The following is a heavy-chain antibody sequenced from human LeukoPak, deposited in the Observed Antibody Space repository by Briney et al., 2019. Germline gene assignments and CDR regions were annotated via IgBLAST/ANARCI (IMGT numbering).Heavy chain of an antibody. J-gene: IGHJ4*02. D-gene: IGHD5-24*01. CDR1: GFTFNDYT. V-gene: IGHV3-21*04. CDR2: ISSSNSYK. CDR3: AKEGGLQLRGYYFDY. Sequence: GGSLRLSCAASGFTFNDYTMNWVRQAPGKGLEWVSSISSSNSYKYYADSVKGRFTISRDNSKNTLYLQMNSLRAEDTAVYYCAKEGGLQLRGYYFDYWGQGTLVTVSS.